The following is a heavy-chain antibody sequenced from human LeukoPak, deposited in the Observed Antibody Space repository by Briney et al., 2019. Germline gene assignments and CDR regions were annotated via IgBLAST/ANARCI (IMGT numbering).Heavy chain of an antibody. J-gene: IGHJ3*02. CDR2: ISGSGVYT. CDR3: AKAVDLATISVDI. D-gene: IGHD5-24*01. CDR1: EFTFSSYC. Sequence: PAGSLRLSCAVSEFTFSSYCMNWIRQPPGKGLEWISGISGSGVYTYYAYSVKRLFTISRANSNQMLYLVMNSLRLDDTAVYYCAKAVDLATISVDIWGQGKMVTVSS. V-gene: IGHV3-23*01.